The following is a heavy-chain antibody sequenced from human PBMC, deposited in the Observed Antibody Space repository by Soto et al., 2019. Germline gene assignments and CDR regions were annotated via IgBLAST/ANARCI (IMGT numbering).Heavy chain of an antibody. Sequence: EVQLLESGGDLVQPGGSLRLSCEASGFTFGNYAMSWVRQAPGKGLEWVSNIGGSGGDTYYAGSVKDRFTISRDNSENTLYLQMNSLRAEDTAVYYCARCLGVGHCTNGLWQLFQNWGEGTLVTVSS. D-gene: IGHD2-8*01. V-gene: IGHV3-23*01. CDR2: IGGSGGDT. CDR3: ARCLGVGHCTNGLWQLFQN. CDR1: GFTFGNYA. J-gene: IGHJ1*01.